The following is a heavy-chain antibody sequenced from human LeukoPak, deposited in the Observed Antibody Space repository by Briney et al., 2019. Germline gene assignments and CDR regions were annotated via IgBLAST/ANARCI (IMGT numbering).Heavy chain of an antibody. J-gene: IGHJ2*01. Sequence: SETLSLTCTVSGGSISSYYWSWIRQPPGKGLEWIGYIYYSGSTNYNPSLKSRVTISVDTSKNQFSLKLSSVTAADTAVYYCARANSPEGSLYWYFDLWGRGTLVTVSS. CDR3: ARANSPEGSLYWYFDL. CDR1: GGSISSYY. CDR2: IYYSGST. V-gene: IGHV4-59*01. D-gene: IGHD2-21*01.